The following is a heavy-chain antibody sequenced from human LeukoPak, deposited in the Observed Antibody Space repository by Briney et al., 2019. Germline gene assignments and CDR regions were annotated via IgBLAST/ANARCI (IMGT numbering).Heavy chain of an antibody. CDR2: IWSDGRNK. Sequence: GGSLRLSCAASGFTFRSYAMHWVRQVPGKGLEWVAVIWSDGRNKFYADSVKGRFTVSRDNSKNTLFLQMSSLRADDTALYYCAREVTNDAFDIWGQGTMVTVSS. V-gene: IGHV3-33*08. CDR1: GFTFRSYA. CDR3: AREVTNDAFDI. D-gene: IGHD4-17*01. J-gene: IGHJ3*02.